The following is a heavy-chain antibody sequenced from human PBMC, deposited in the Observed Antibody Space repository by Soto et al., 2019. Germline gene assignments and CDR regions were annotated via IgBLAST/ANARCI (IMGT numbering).Heavy chain of an antibody. Sequence: QVRLQESGPGLVKPSETLSLTCTVSGGSISSYYWSWIRQPPGKGLEWIGYMYNTGSTIYNPSLKSRVNISVDTSKNQFSLELNSVTAADTAVYYCARDLWGYCGADCYPLDVWGQGTTVTVSS. CDR3: ARDLWGYCGADCYPLDV. D-gene: IGHD2-21*02. CDR1: GGSISSYY. CDR2: MYNTGST. V-gene: IGHV4-59*01. J-gene: IGHJ6*02.